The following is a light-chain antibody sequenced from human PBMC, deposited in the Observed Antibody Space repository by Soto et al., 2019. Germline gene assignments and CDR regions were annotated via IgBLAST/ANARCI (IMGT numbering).Light chain of an antibody. J-gene: IGLJ2*01. CDR2: EVS. Sequence: QSALTQPASVSGSHGQSITISCTGTSSDVGGYNYVSWYQQHPGKAPKLMIYEVSNRPSGVSNRFSGSKSGNTASLTISGLQAEDEADYYCSSYTSSSTGVVFGGGTKVTVL. CDR1: SSDVGGYNY. CDR3: SSYTSSSTGVV. V-gene: IGLV2-14*01.